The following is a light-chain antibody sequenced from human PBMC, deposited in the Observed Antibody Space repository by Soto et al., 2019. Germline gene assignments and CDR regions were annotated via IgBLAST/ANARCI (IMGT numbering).Light chain of an antibody. CDR2: DTS. CDR3: QQRRNWPLT. Sequence: EIVLTQSPATLSLSPGERATLSCRASQSIISYLAWYQQKPGQAPRLLIYDTSNRATGIPARFSGSGSGTDFSLTISSLEPEDFAVYYCQQRRNWPLTFGGGTKVEIK. CDR1: QSIISY. J-gene: IGKJ4*01. V-gene: IGKV3-11*01.